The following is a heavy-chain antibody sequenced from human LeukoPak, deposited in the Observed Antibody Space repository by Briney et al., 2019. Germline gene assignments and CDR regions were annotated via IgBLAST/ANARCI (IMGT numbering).Heavy chain of an antibody. CDR3: ARSSRFCSSSGCDGWYFDY. CDR1: GFTFSSYW. Sequence: GGSLRLSCAASGFTFSSYWMSWVRQAPGKGLEWVANIKQDGSEKYYVDSVRGRFTISRDNAKNSLYLQMNSLRAEDTAVYYCARSSRFCSSSGCDGWYFDYWGQGTLVTVSS. D-gene: IGHD2-2*01. CDR2: IKQDGSEK. J-gene: IGHJ4*02. V-gene: IGHV3-7*01.